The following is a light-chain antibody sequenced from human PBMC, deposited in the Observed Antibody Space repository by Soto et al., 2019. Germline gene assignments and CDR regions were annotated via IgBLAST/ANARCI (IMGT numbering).Light chain of an antibody. J-gene: IGLJ1*01. CDR3: PSYDDSLSAYV. V-gene: IGLV1-40*01. Sequence: QSVLTQPPSVSGAPGQRVTISCTGSSSNIGAYYDVHWYQQLPGTAPKLLIYGNSNRPSGVPDRFSGSKSGTSASLAITGLQAEDEADYYCPSYDDSLSAYVFGTGTKVTVL. CDR2: GNS. CDR1: SSNIGAYYD.